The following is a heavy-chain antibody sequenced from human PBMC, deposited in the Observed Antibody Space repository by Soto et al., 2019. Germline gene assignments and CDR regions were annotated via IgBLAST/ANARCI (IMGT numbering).Heavy chain of an antibody. Sequence: QVQLVQSGAEVKKPGASVKVPCKASGYTFTGYYIHWVRQAPGQGLEWMGWINTNSGGTNYAQKFQGRVTMTRDTSISTAYMELSRLTSDDTAVYYCARTQTNDYWGQGTLVTVSS. CDR1: GYTFTGYY. CDR2: INTNSGGT. J-gene: IGHJ4*02. CDR3: ARTQTNDY. V-gene: IGHV1-2*02.